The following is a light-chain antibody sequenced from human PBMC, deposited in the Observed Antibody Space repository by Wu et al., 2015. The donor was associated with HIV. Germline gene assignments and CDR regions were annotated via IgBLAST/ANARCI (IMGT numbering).Light chain of an antibody. V-gene: IGKV1-39*01. CDR1: ESISTF. Sequence: IQLAQSPSSLSASVGDRVTITCRTSESISTFLNWYQQRPGKAPKLVIYAASSLQTGVPSRFSGSGSGTEFTLTISSLQPEDFATYYCQQHYSRPLTFGGGTKVEIK. CDR2: AAS. CDR3: QQHYSRPLT. J-gene: IGKJ4*01.